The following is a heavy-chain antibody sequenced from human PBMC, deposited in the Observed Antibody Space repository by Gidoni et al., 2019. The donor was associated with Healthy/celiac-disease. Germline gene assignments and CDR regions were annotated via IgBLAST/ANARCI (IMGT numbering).Heavy chain of an antibody. CDR2: IYYSGST. V-gene: IGHV4-30-4*01. J-gene: IGHJ4*02. CDR1: GGSISRGDYY. Sequence: QVQLQESGPGLVKPSQTLSLTCTVSGGSISRGDYYWSWIRQPPGKGLEWIGYIYYSGSTYYNPSLKSRVTISVDTSKNQFSLKLSSVTAADTAVYYCARGGAVMITFGGVIVPPDYWGQGTLVTVSS. CDR3: ARGGAVMITFGGVIVPPDY. D-gene: IGHD3-16*02.